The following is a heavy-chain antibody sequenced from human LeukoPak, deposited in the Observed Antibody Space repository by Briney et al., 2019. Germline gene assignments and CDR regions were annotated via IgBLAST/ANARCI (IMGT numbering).Heavy chain of an antibody. D-gene: IGHD6-19*01. CDR2: INSGGNTI. CDR3: ARENRDSNGWS. CDR1: GFSFRSYS. V-gene: IGHV3-48*04. Sequence: GSLPLSCTASGFSFRSYSMNWVRQAPGKGREWVSYINSGGNTIHYAGSVKGRFTISRDNARNSLYLQMNSLRVEDTAFYYCARENRDSNGWSWGQGTLVTVSS. J-gene: IGHJ1*01.